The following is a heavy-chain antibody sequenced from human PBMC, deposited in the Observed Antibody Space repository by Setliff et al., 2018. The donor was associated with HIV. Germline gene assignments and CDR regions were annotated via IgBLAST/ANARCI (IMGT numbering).Heavy chain of an antibody. J-gene: IGHJ3*01. CDR1: GYSIGSGYY. V-gene: IGHV4-38-2*01. CDR3: GRHRPFTAFDV. CDR2: IYHSENP. Sequence: SETLSLTCSVSGYSIGSGYYWGWIRQPPGKGLEWIGNIYHSENPHYNPSLKSRVTISVDTSKNQFSVKFSSVTASDTAIYYCGRHRPFTAFDVWGQGTMVTVSS.